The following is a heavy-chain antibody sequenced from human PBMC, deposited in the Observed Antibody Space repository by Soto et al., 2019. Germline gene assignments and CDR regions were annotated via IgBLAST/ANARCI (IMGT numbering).Heavy chain of an antibody. J-gene: IGHJ4*02. CDR3: VHRAGWGSVDY. Sequence: QITLKESGPTLVKPTQTLTLTCTFSGFSLSTTGVGVGWIRQSPGKALEWLALIYWDDDKRHSPSLRSRLTITKDTSKDQVVLTMTNMDPVDTATYPCVHRAGWGSVDYWGQGTLVTVSS. CDR2: IYWDDDK. CDR1: GFSLSTTGVG. V-gene: IGHV2-5*02. D-gene: IGHD3-16*01.